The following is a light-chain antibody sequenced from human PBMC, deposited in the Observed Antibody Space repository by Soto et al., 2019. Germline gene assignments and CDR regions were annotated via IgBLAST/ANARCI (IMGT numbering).Light chain of an antibody. CDR1: QSVSSSY. J-gene: IGKJ1*01. V-gene: IGKV3-20*01. CDR3: QQYGSSPS. CDR2: GAS. Sequence: EIVLAQSPGTLSLSPGERATLSCRASQSVSSSYLAWYRQKPGQAPRLLIYGASSRATGIPDRFSGSGSGTDFTLTISRLEPEDFAVYYCQQYGSSPSFGQGTKVDI.